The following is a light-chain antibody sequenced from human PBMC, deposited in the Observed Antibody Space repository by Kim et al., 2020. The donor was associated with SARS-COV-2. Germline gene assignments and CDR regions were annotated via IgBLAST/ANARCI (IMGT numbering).Light chain of an antibody. V-gene: IGLV3-19*01. CDR2: GKN. J-gene: IGLJ3*02. Sequence: SSELTQDPAVSVALGQTVRITCQGDSRRSYYASWXQQKPGQAPVLVIYGKNNRPSGIPDRFSGSSSGNTASLTITGAQAEDEADYYCNSRDSSGNHWVFG. CDR3: NSRDSSGNHWV. CDR1: SRRSYY.